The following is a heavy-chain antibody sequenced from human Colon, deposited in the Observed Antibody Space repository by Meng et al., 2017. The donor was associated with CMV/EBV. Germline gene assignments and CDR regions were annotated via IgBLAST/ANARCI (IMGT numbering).Heavy chain of an antibody. CDR1: GFPISDYH. Sequence: GGSLRLSCAASGFPISDYHMSWIRLAPEKGLEWLSFISDSAFSIHYADSVKGRFTISRDIAENSVFLQMNGLRGEDAAVYFCARCRRTLLSGVPGNYFYSYHMDVWGQGTTVTVSS. CDR3: ARCRRTLLSGVPGNYFYSYHMDV. D-gene: IGHD3-10*01. V-gene: IGHV3-11*04. CDR2: ISDSAFSI. J-gene: IGHJ6*02.